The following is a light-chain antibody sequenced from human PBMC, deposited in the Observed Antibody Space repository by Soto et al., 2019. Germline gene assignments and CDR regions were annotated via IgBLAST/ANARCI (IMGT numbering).Light chain of an antibody. CDR1: QSISSW. V-gene: IGKV1-5*03. J-gene: IGKJ1*01. CDR2: KAS. CDR3: QQYNNYPWT. Sequence: DIQVTQALSTLSASVGDRVTTTCGASQSISSWLAWYQQKPGKAPKLLIYKASSLESGVPSRFSGSGSGTEFTLTINSLQPDDFATYYCQQYNNYPWTFGQGTKVDIK.